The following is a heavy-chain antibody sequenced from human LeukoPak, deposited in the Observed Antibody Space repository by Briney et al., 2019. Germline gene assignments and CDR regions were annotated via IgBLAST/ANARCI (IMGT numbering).Heavy chain of an antibody. CDR1: GGTFSSYA. Sequence: GSSVKVSCKASGGTFSSYAISWVRQAPGQGLEWMGRIIPIFGTANYAQKFQGRVTITTDESTSTAYMELSSLRSEDTAVYYCESISIAVAGTRRSSYYYMDVWGKGTTVTVSS. J-gene: IGHJ6*03. V-gene: IGHV1-69*05. CDR2: IIPIFGTA. CDR3: ESISIAVAGTRRSSYYYMDV. D-gene: IGHD6-19*01.